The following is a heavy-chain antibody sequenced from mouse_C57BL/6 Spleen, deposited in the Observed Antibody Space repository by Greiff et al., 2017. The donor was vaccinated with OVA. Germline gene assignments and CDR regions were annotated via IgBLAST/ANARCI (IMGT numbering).Heavy chain of an antibody. V-gene: IGHV5-9-1*02. J-gene: IGHJ4*01. CDR2: ISSGGDYI. D-gene: IGHD2-4*01. Sequence: DVMLVESGEGLVKPGGSLKLSCAASGFTFSSYAMSWVRQTPEKRLEWVAYISSGGDYIYYADTVKGRFTISRDNARNTLYLQMSSLKSEDTAMYYCTRGGLGNYYAMDYWGQGTSVTVSS. CDR1: GFTFSSYA. CDR3: TRGGLGNYYAMDY.